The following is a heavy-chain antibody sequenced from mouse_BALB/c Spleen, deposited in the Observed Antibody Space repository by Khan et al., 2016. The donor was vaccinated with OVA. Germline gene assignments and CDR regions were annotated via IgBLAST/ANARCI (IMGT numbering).Heavy chain of an antibody. CDR2: IDPTTVSG. J-gene: IGHJ1*01. Sequence: VQLQQSGAELVKPGASVKLSCTASGFNIRDTYIHWVKQRPEQGLDWIGRIDPTTVSGKNDPQFQGKATITADTSSNTAYLQLSSLTSEYTAVYYCALDYYHGGGDWCFDDWGAGTTVTVSS. D-gene: IGHD1-1*01. CDR3: ALDYYHGGGDWCFDD. CDR1: GFNIRDTY. V-gene: IGHV14-3*02.